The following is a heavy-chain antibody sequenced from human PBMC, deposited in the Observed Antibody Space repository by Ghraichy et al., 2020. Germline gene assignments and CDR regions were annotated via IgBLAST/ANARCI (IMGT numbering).Heavy chain of an antibody. CDR2: IKSKSNGGTA. Sequence: GESLNISCAASGFTFSDAWMSWVRQAPGKGLEWVGRIKSKSNGGTADYAAPVKGRFTISRDDSKNTLYLQMSSLRSEDTAVYYCTSDPISAPNYYFPYYVDVWGKGTTVTVSS. V-gene: IGHV3-15*01. D-gene: IGHD2-21*01. J-gene: IGHJ6*03. CDR3: TSDPISAPNYYFPYYVDV. CDR1: GFTFSDAW.